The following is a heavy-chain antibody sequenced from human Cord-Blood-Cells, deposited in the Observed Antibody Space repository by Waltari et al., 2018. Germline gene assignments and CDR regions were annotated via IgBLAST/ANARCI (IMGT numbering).Heavy chain of an antibody. CDR1: GYTFTGYY. V-gene: IGHV1-2*02. D-gene: IGHD3-10*01. J-gene: IGHJ4*02. CDR2: INPNSGET. CDR3: ARDPFTMVRGVIIDY. Sequence: QVQLVQSGAEVKKPGASVKVSCKASGYTFTGYYMHWVRQAPGQGLEWMGWINPNSGETNDAQRLQGRVTMTRDTSISTAYMGLSRLRSDDTAVYYCARDPFTMVRGVIIDYWGQGTLVTVSS.